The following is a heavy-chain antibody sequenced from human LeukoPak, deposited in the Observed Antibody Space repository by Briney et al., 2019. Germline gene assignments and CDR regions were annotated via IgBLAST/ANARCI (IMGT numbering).Heavy chain of an antibody. V-gene: IGHV3-30-3*01. CDR3: ARDEHYGDHAFDI. J-gene: IGHJ3*02. Sequence: GGSLRLSCAASGFTFSSYAMHWVRQAPGKGLEWVAVISYDGSNKYYADSVKGRFTISRDNSKNTLYLQMNSLRAEDTAVYYCARDEHYGDHAFDIRGQGTMVTVSS. CDR2: ISYDGSNK. D-gene: IGHD4-17*01. CDR1: GFTFSSYA.